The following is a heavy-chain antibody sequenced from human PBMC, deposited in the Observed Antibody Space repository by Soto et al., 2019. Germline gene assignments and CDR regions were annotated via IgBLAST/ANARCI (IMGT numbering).Heavy chain of an antibody. D-gene: IGHD1-26*01. J-gene: IGHJ5*02. Sequence: GASVKVSCKASGGTFSRYAISWVRQAPGQGLEWMGGIIPIFGTANYAQKFQGRVTITADESTGTAYMELSSLRFEDTAVYYCARVLVGPTETGGYDPWGQGTLVTVSS. CDR3: ARVLVGPTETGGYDP. CDR2: IIPIFGTA. V-gene: IGHV1-69*13. CDR1: GGTFSRYA.